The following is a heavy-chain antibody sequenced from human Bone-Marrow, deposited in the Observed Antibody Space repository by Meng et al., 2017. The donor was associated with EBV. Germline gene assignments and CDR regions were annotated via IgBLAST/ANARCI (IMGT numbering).Heavy chain of an antibody. Sequence: LPRVESGGALVQPGGSLRLSCVASGFSFSRYWMHWVRQAPGKGLVWVSRTNEDGRTTDYADSVKGRFTISRDNTKNILYLQMDSLRAEDTALYFCSRDLAGSDDDWGQGTLVTVSS. V-gene: IGHV3-74*01. J-gene: IGHJ4*02. CDR2: TNEDGRTT. CDR1: GFSFSRYW. CDR3: SRDLAGSDDD. D-gene: IGHD6-25*01.